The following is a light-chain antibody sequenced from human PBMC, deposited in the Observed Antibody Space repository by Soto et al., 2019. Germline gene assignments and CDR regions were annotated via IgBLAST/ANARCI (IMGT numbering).Light chain of an antibody. CDR1: SSDVGSYNR. Sequence: QSALTQPPSVSGSPGQSVTISCTGTSSDVGSYNRVSWYQQPPGTAPKLMIYEVSNRPSGVPDRFFGSKSGNTASLTISGLQAEDVANYYCSSFTSSNTWVFGGGTMVTVL. V-gene: IGLV2-18*02. CDR2: EVS. J-gene: IGLJ3*02. CDR3: SSFTSSNTWV.